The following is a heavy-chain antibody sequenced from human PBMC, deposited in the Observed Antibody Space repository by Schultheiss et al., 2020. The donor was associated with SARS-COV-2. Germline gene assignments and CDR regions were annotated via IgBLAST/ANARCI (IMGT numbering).Heavy chain of an antibody. D-gene: IGHD4-17*01. J-gene: IGHJ5*02. V-gene: IGHV4-59*01. CDR1: GGSISSYY. CDR2: IYYSGST. CDR3: ARGGPYGDYVGWFDP. Sequence: SETLSLTCTVSGGSISSYYWSWIRQPPGKGLEWIGYIYYSGSTYYNPSLKSRVTISVDTSKNQFSLKLSSVTAADTAVYYCARGGPYGDYVGWFDPWGQGTLVTVSS.